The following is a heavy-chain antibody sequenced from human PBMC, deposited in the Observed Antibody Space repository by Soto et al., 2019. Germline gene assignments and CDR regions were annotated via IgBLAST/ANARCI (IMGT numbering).Heavy chain of an antibody. CDR1: GGSISSSSYY. Sequence: PSETLSLTCTVSGGSISSSSYYWGWIRQPPGKGLEWIGSIYYSGSTYYNPSLKSRVTISVDTSKNQFSLKLSSVTAADTAVYYCVRGQPGNVLRFLEWLRAPMDVWGQGTTVTVSS. CDR3: VRGQPGNVLRFLEWLRAPMDV. V-gene: IGHV4-39*01. J-gene: IGHJ6*02. CDR2: IYYSGST. D-gene: IGHD3-3*01.